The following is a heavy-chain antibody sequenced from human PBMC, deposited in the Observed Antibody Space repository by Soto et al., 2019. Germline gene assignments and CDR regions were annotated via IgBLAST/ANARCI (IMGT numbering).Heavy chain of an antibody. Sequence: QVQLGQSGAGGKKPGSSVKVSSKASGGTFSSYAFSWVRQAPGQGLEWMGGIIPIFGTANYAHKFQGRVTITADKSTSTAYMELSSLRSEDTAVYYCARGSHRLNNPAYYWGQGTLVTVSS. CDR1: GGTFSSYA. CDR2: IIPIFGTA. V-gene: IGHV1-69*06. CDR3: ARGSHRLNNPAYY. J-gene: IGHJ4*02. D-gene: IGHD1-1*01.